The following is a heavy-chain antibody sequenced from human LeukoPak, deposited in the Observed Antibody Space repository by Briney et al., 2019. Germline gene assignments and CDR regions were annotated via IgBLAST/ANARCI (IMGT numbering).Heavy chain of an antibody. CDR2: ISYDGSNK. V-gene: IGHV3-30-3*01. CDR3: ARDVEDIVLMERLGNWFDP. D-gene: IGHD2-8*01. Sequence: GGSLRLSCAASGFTFSSYAMHWVRQAPGKGLEWVAVISYDGSNKYYADSVKGRFTISRDNSKNTLYLQMNSLRAEDTAVYYCARDVEDIVLMERLGNWFDPWGQGTLVTVSS. J-gene: IGHJ5*02. CDR1: GFTFSSYA.